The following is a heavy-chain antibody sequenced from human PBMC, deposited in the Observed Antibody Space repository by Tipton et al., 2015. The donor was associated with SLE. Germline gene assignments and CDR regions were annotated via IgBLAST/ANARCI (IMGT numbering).Heavy chain of an antibody. J-gene: IGHJ3*02. V-gene: IGHV4-31*02. CDR3: ATSSRGRPI. Sequence: LRLSCTVSGGSVSSGSYYWSWIRQPPGKGLEWIGYIYYSGSTYYNPSLKSRVTISVDTSKNQFSLKLSSVTAADTAVYYCATSSRGRPIWGQGTMVTVSS. D-gene: IGHD6-6*01. CDR2: IYYSGST. CDR1: GGSVSSGSYY.